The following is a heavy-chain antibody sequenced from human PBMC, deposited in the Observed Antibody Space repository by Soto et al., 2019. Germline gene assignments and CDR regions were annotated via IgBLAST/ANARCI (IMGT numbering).Heavy chain of an antibody. Sequence: QVQLVQSGAEVKKPGSSVKVSCKASGGTFSSYAISWVRQAPGQGLEWMGGIIPIFGTANYAQKFQGRVTITEDESTSTAYMELRSPGSEDTAVYYCARGFSFFQTGLKDYFQHWGQGTLVTVSS. CDR3: ARGFSFFQTGLKDYFQH. V-gene: IGHV1-69*12. J-gene: IGHJ1*01. CDR2: IIPIFGTA. D-gene: IGHD3-16*01. CDR1: GGTFSSYA.